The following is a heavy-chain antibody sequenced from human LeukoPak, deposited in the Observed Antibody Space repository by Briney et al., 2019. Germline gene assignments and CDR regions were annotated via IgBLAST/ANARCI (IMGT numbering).Heavy chain of an antibody. CDR1: GFTFSSYW. J-gene: IGHJ4*02. CDR2: IRSDGSST. Sequence: GGSLRLSCAASGFTFSSYWMHWVRQAPGKGLVWVSRIRSDGSSTTYADSVKGRFTISRDNTKNSLYLQMNSLRAEDTAVYYCARDSTGSYLDYWGQGTLVTVSS. V-gene: IGHV3-74*01. D-gene: IGHD3-10*01. CDR3: ARDSTGSYLDY.